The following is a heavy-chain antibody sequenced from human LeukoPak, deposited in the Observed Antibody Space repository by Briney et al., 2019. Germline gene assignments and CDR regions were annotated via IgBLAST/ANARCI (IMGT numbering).Heavy chain of an antibody. CDR1: GGSFSGYY. CDR2: INHSGST. D-gene: IGHD3-10*01. Sequence: SETLSLTCAVYGGSFSGYYWSWIRQPPGKGLEWIGEINHSGSTNYNPSLKSRVTISVDTSKNQFSLKLSSVTAADTAVYYCARGRIYYYGSGSYPPPFDYWGQGTLVTVSS. J-gene: IGHJ4*02. CDR3: ARGRIYYYGSGSYPPPFDY. V-gene: IGHV4-34*01.